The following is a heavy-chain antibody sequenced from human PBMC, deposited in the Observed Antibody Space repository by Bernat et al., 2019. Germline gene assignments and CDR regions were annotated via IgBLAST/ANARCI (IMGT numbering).Heavy chain of an antibody. CDR2: IWYDGSNK. Sequence: QVQLVESGGGVVQPGRSLRLSCAASGFTFSSYGMHWVRQAPGKGLEWVAVIWYDGSNKYYADSVKGRFTISRDNSKNTLYLQMNSLRAEDTAVYYWGRDLSQYYGSGDPGYWGQGTLVTVSS. D-gene: IGHD3-10*01. J-gene: IGHJ4*02. CDR1: GFTFSSYG. V-gene: IGHV3-33*01. CDR3: GRDLSQYYGSGDPGY.